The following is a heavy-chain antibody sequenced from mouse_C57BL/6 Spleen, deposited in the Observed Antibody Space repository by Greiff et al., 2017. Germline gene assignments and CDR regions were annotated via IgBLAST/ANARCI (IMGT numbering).Heavy chain of an antibody. V-gene: IGHV3-6*01. J-gene: IGHJ2*01. CDR3: ARRIYYGNFDY. Sequence: EVQRVESGPGLVKPSQSLSLTCSVTGYSITSGYYWNWIRQFPGNKLEWMGYISYDGSNNYNPSLKNRISITRDTSKNQFFLKLNSVTTEDTATYYCARRIYYGNFDYWGQGTTLTVSS. CDR1: GYSITSGYY. CDR2: ISYDGSN. D-gene: IGHD2-1*01.